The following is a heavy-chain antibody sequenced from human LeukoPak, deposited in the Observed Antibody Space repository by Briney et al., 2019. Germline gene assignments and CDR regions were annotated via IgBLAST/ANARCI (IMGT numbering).Heavy chain of an antibody. CDR3: AKDSCGGSCYSYFDY. V-gene: IGHV3-23*01. Sequence: GGSLRLSCAASGFTFSSYAMSWVRQAPGKGLEWVSAISGSGGSTYYADSVKGRFTISRDNSKNTLYLQMNSLRAEDTAVYYCAKDSCGGSCYSYFDYWGQGVLVTVSS. D-gene: IGHD2-15*01. CDR1: GFTFSSYA. J-gene: IGHJ4*02. CDR2: ISGSGGST.